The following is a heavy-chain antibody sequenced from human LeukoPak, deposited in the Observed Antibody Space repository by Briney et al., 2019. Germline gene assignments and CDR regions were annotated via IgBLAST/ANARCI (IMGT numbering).Heavy chain of an antibody. J-gene: IGHJ4*02. CDR1: GYSISSGYY. CDR2: FYYSGSSVRT. V-gene: IGHV4-61*01. Sequence: SETLSLTCTASGYSISSGYYWNWIRQPPGKGLEWMGYFYYSGSSVRTNYNPSLKSRVTITVDTSKNQFSLKSSSMTAEDTAVYYCARDSGTSPGRLDYWGQGTLVTVSS. D-gene: IGHD1-26*01. CDR3: ARDSGTSPGRLDY.